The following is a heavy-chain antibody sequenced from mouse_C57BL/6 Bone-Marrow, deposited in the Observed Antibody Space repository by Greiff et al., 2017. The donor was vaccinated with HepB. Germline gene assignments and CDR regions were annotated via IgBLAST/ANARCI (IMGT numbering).Heavy chain of an antibody. D-gene: IGHD2-2*01. Sequence: EVQRVESGPGLVKPSQSLSLTCSVTGYSITSGYYWNWIRQFPGNKLEWMGYISYDGSNNYNPSLKNRISITRDTSKNQFFLKLNSVTTEDTATYYCGIYYGYAWFAYWGQGTLVTVSA. V-gene: IGHV3-6*01. CDR1: GYSITSGYY. CDR2: ISYDGSN. CDR3: GIYYGYAWFAY. J-gene: IGHJ3*01.